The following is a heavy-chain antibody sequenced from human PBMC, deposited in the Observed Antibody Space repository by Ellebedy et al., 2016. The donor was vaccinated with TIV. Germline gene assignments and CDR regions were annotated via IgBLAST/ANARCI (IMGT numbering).Heavy chain of an antibody. CDR1: GYTFTSFG. V-gene: IGHV1-18*01. CDR2: ISAYNGDT. J-gene: IGHJ4*02. D-gene: IGHD3-22*01. Sequence: ASVKVSCKASGYTFTSFGILWVRQAPGQGLECMGWISAYNGDTNYAAKLQGGVTMTTDTSTSTAFMELRSLRSDDTAVYYCARKGPFGYDTSGFSDYWGQGTLITVSS. CDR3: ARKGPFGYDTSGFSDY.